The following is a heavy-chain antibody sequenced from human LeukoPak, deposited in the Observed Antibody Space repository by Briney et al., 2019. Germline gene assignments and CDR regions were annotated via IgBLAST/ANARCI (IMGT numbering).Heavy chain of an antibody. CDR1: GFTSSDYY. J-gene: IGHJ5*02. CDR3: ARDPNIAAAGSNWFDP. CDR2: ISSSGSTI. Sequence: GGSLRLSCAASGFTSSDYYMSWIRQAPGKGLEWVSYISSSGSTIYYADSVKGRFTISRDNAKNSLYLQMNSLRAEDTAVYYCARDPNIAAAGSNWFDPWGQGTLVTVSS. D-gene: IGHD6-13*01. V-gene: IGHV3-11*01.